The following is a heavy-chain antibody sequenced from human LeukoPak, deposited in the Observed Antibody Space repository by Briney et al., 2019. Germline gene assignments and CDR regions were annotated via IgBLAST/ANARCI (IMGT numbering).Heavy chain of an antibody. Sequence: SETLSLTCAVSGGSISSSNWWSWVRQPPRKGLEWIGEINHSGSTNYNPSLKSRVTISVDTSKNQFSLKLSSVTAADTAVYYCARGSMVRGVTTDYWGQGTLVTVSS. CDR2: INHSGST. V-gene: IGHV4-4*02. J-gene: IGHJ4*02. CDR1: GGSISSSNW. D-gene: IGHD3-10*01. CDR3: ARGSMVRGVTTDY.